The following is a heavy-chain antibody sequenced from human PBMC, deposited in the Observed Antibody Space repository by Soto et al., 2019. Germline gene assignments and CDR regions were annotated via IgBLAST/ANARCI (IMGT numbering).Heavy chain of an antibody. Sequence: SEKVSCKASGPTLSSYGISWEPQAPGQGPEWMGGIIPIFGTASYAQKFQGRVTITADESTSTAYMELSSLSSADTAVYYCARSGKSTSVGVVISSYGMDVWGQGATGEVSS. CDR2: IIPIFGTA. J-gene: IGHJ6*02. D-gene: IGHD3-3*01. CDR1: GPTLSSYG. V-gene: IGHV1-69*13. CDR3: ARSGKSTSVGVVISSYGMDV.